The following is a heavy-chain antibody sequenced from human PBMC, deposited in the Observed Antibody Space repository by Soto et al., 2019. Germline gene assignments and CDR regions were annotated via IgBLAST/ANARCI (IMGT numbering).Heavy chain of an antibody. CDR2: ISYDGSNK. CDR3: ARDPYYDFWSGYHYYYYYYGMDV. Sequence: PGGSLRLSCAASGFTFSSHAMHWVRQAPGKGLEWVAVISYDGSNKYYADSVKGRFTISRDNSKNTLYLQMNSLRAEDTAVYYCARDPYYDFWSGYHYYYYYYGMDVWGQGTTVTVSS. CDR1: GFTFSSHA. J-gene: IGHJ6*02. D-gene: IGHD3-3*01. V-gene: IGHV3-30-3*01.